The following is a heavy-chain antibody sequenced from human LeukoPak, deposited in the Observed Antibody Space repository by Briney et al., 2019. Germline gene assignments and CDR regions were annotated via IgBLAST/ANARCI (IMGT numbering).Heavy chain of an antibody. V-gene: IGHV3-21*01. J-gene: IGHJ4*02. CDR3: AKDSVDTAMVTDFDY. Sequence: GGSLRLSCAASGFTFSSYSMNWVRQAPGKGLEWVSSISSSSSYIYYADSVKGRFTISRDNAKNSLYLQMNSLRAEDTAVYYCAKDSVDTAMVTDFDYWGQGTLVTVSS. D-gene: IGHD5-18*01. CDR1: GFTFSSYS. CDR2: ISSSSSYI.